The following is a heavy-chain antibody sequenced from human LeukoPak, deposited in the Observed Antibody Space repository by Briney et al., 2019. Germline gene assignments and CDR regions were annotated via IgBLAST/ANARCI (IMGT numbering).Heavy chain of an antibody. CDR1: GGSISTYY. CDR3: ARENEPAARSFDY. V-gene: IGHV4-4*07. J-gene: IGHJ6*04. Sequence: SETLSLTCTVSGGSISTYYWSWIRQPAGKGLEWIGRIYTSGSSNYNTPLKSRVTMSVDTSKNQFSLKLSSVTAADTAVYYCARENEPAARSFDYWGKGTTVTVSS. CDR2: IYTSGSS. D-gene: IGHD6-6*01.